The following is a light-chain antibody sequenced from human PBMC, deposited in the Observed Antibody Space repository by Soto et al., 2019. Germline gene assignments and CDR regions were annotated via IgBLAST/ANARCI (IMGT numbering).Light chain of an antibody. J-gene: IGKJ1*01. CDR3: QQYGSSPWK. V-gene: IGKV3-20*01. Sequence: IVMTQSPATLSVSPGERATLSCRASQSVSSSYLAWYQQKPGQAPRLLIYGASSRATGIPDRFSGSGSGTDFTLTISRLEPEDFAVYYCQQYGSSPWKFGQGTKVDI. CDR1: QSVSSSY. CDR2: GAS.